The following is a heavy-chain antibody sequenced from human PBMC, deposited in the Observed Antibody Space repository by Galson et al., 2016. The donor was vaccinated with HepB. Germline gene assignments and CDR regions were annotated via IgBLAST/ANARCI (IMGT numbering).Heavy chain of an antibody. CDR1: GFTFTEYY. J-gene: IGHJ3*01. CDR2: LSPSTRYT. D-gene: IGHD3-10*01. CDR3: ARDRGYRALDL. Sequence: SLRLSCAASGFTFTEYYMTWIRQAPGKGLEWLSYLSPSTRYTNSADSVKGRFTIFRDNAKNSVYLQMNSLRAEDTAVYHGARDRGYRALDLWGQGTTVTVSS. V-gene: IGHV3-11*06.